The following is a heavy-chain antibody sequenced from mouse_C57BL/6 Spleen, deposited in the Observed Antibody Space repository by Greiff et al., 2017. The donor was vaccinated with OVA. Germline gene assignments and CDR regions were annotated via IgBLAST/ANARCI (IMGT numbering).Heavy chain of an antibody. V-gene: IGHV1-53*01. D-gene: IGHD1-1*01. Sequence: VQLQQSGTELVKPGASVKLSCKASGYTFTSYWMHWVKQSPGQGLEWIGNINPSNGGTNYNEKFKSKATMTVDKSSSTAYIQLSSLTSEDSAVYSCARSDYYGSSLYYFDDQGHGTTLTVDS. J-gene: IGHJ2*01. CDR2: INPSNGGT. CDR3: ARSDYYGSSLYYFDD. CDR1: GYTFTSYW.